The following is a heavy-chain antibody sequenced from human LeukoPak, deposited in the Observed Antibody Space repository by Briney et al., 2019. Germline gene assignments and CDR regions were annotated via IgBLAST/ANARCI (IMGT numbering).Heavy chain of an antibody. D-gene: IGHD3-10*01. CDR2: ISYDGSSK. CDR1: GFTFSNYG. J-gene: IGHJ4*02. Sequence: PGGSLRLSCAASGFTFSNYGMHWVRQAPGKGLGWVTFISYDGSSKYYADSVKGRFTISRDNSKNTLYLQMNSLRAEDTAVYYCAKEVMVRGVEPDYWGQGTLVTVSS. V-gene: IGHV3-30*02. CDR3: AKEVMVRGVEPDY.